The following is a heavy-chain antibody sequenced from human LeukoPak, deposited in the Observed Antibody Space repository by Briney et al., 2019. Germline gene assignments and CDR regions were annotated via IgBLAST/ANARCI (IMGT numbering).Heavy chain of an antibody. CDR3: ANVAGHDAYDI. D-gene: IGHD2-15*01. CDR2: ISGSGGST. J-gene: IGHJ3*02. CDR1: GFTFSSYA. Sequence: GGFLSLSWAASGFTFSSYAMSWVRQAPGKGMEWVSAISGSGGSTYYADSVKGRFTISRDNSKNTLYLQMNSLRAEDTAVYYCANVAGHDAYDIWGQGTMVTVSS. V-gene: IGHV3-23*01.